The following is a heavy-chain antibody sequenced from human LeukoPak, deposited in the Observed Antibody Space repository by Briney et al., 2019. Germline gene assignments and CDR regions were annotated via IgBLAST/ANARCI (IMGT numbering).Heavy chain of an antibody. D-gene: IGHD5-24*01. CDR3: ASRKKGMATAGFDY. CDR1: GYSFTNYW. J-gene: IGHJ4*02. CDR2: IYPGDSDT. Sequence: GESLKISCKGSGYSFTNYWIGWVRQMPGKGLEWMGIIYPGDSDTRYSPSFQGQVTISAEQSLRTAYLQWSSLKASDTALYYCASRKKGMATAGFDYWGQGTLVTVSS. V-gene: IGHV5-51*03.